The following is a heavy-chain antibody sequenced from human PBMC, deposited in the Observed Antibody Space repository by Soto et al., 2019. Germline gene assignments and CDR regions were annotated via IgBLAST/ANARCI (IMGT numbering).Heavy chain of an antibody. D-gene: IGHD1-26*01. Sequence: QVQLVVSGGGLVKPGGSLRLSCAASGFTFSDYYMSWIRQAPGKGLEWVSYISSSGSTRYYADSVKGRFTISRDNAKNSLFLKMNSLRAEETAVYYCARDPVSEVGATRGFDYGGQGTLVTVSS. J-gene: IGHJ4*02. CDR2: ISSSGSTR. V-gene: IGHV3-11*01. CDR3: ARDPVSEVGATRGFDY. CDR1: GFTFSDYY.